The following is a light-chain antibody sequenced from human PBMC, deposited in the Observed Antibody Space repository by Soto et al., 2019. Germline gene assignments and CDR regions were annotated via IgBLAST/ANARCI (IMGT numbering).Light chain of an antibody. V-gene: IGKV3-15*01. CDR3: QQYNNWPPT. CDR2: GAS. J-gene: IGKJ1*01. CDR1: QSVSSN. Sequence: EIVMTQSPATLSVSPGERATLSCRASQSVSSNLAWYLQTPGQAPRLLIYGASTRATGIPARFSGSGPGTEFTLTISSLQSEDFAVYYCQQYNNWPPTFGQGTKVEIK.